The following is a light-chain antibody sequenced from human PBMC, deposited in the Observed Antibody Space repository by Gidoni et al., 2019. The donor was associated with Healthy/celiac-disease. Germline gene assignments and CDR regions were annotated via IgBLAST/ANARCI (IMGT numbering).Light chain of an antibody. CDR2: MNN. V-gene: IGLV1-47*01. CDR3: AAWDDSLSGHVV. J-gene: IGLJ2*01. CDR1: SSNIGSNY. Sequence: QSVLTQPPSASGTPGQRVTIPCSGSSSNIGSNYVYWYQQLPGTAPKLLIYMNNQRPSGVPDRFSGSTSGTSASLAISGLRSEDEADYYCAAWDDSLSGHVVFGGGTKLTVL.